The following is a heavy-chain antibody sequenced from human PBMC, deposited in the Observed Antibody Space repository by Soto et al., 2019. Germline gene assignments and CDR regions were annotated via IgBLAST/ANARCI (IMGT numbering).Heavy chain of an antibody. CDR2: IIPLFGTA. D-gene: IGHD5-12*01. Sequence: QVQLVQSGAEVKKPGSSVKVSCKASGGTFSSFGFNWVRQAPGQGLEWMGGIIPLFGTANYAEKFQGRVTIFADEGTSTAYMELIGLGSEDTAIYYCARDRSMDGYNSRSVDYWGQGTLVTVS. CDR1: GGTFSSFG. CDR3: ARDRSMDGYNSRSVDY. V-gene: IGHV1-69*01. J-gene: IGHJ4*02.